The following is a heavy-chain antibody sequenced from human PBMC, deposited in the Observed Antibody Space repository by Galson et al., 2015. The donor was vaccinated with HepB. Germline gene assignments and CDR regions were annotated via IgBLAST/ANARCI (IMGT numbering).Heavy chain of an antibody. J-gene: IGHJ4*02. CDR3: ARTFLDGLLSPSFFDY. D-gene: IGHD3/OR15-3a*01. CDR2: ISYDGSNK. CDR1: GFTFSSYG. V-gene: IGHV3-30*03. Sequence: SLRLSCAASGFTFSSYGMHWVRQAPGKGLEWVAVISYDGSNKYYADSVKGRFTISRDNSKNTLYLQMNSLRAEDTAVYYCARTFLDGLLSPSFFDYWCQVTLVTVSS.